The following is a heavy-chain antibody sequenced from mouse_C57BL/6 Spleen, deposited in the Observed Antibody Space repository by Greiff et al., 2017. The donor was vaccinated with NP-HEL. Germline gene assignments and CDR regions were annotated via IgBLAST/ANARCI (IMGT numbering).Heavy chain of an antibody. D-gene: IGHD1-1*01. CDR1: GFSLTSYG. CDR3: ARNGYYGSSYGGFAY. Sequence: VHLVESGPGLVQPSQSLSITCTVSGFSLTSYGVHWVRQSPGKGLEWLGVIWSGGSTDYNAAFISRLSISKDNSKSQVFFKMNSLQADDTAIYYCARNGYYGSSYGGFAYWGQGTLVTVSA. V-gene: IGHV2-2*01. CDR2: IWSGGST. J-gene: IGHJ3*01.